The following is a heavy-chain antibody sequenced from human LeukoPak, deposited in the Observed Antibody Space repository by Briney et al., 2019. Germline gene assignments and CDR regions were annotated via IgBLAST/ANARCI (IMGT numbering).Heavy chain of an antibody. D-gene: IGHD5-24*01. CDR3: ARDLHELQNTYYFDY. J-gene: IGHJ4*02. V-gene: IGHV3-21*01. CDR1: GFTFSRYS. Sequence: RGSLRPSCGASGFTFSRYSMNWVRQAPGKGLEWVSSISSSGSYIYYADSVKGRFTISRDNAKNSLYLQMNSLRAEDTAVYYCARDLHELQNTYYFDYWGQGILVTVSS. CDR2: ISSSGSYI.